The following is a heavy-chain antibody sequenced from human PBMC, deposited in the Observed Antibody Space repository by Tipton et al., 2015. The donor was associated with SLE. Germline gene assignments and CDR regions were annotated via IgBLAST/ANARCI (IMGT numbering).Heavy chain of an antibody. V-gene: IGHV4-59*08. J-gene: IGHJ3*02. D-gene: IGHD2-15*01. Sequence: TLSLTCTVSGASVSSFCWNWIRQSPGKGLEWIACVCNSVSTNYDPSLKSRGTISVDTSKNQFSLKLSSVTAADTAVYYCATQGYCSGADCYIDAFDIWGQGTMVIVSS. CDR1: GASVSSFC. CDR3: ATQGYCSGADCYIDAFDI. CDR2: VCNSVST.